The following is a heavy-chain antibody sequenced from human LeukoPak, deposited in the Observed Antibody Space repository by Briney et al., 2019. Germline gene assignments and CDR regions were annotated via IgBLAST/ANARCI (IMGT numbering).Heavy chain of an antibody. Sequence: PGRSLRLSCAASGFTFSSYGMHWVRQAPGKGLEWVAVIWYDGSNKYYADSVKGRFTISRDNSKNTLYLQMNSLRAEGTAVYYCARDLYSGSEQPGDYWGEGTLVTVSS. CDR3: ARDLYSGSEQPGDY. D-gene: IGHD6-13*01. CDR2: IWYDGSNK. J-gene: IGHJ4*02. V-gene: IGHV3-33*01. CDR1: GFTFSSYG.